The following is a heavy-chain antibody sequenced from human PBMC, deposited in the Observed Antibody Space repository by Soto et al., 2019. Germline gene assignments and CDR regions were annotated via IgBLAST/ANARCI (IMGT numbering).Heavy chain of an antibody. CDR2: IYSSGTT. D-gene: IGHD6-19*01. J-gene: IGHJ4*02. Sequence: SETLSLTCTVSGGSISSHYWSCIRQPPWKGLEWIAYIYSSGTTNYNPSLKSRVIISVETAKNQFSLKLSSVTAADTAVYYCARGAGRNYFDYWGQGAVVTVSS. CDR1: GGSISSHY. CDR3: ARGAGRNYFDY. V-gene: IGHV4-59*11.